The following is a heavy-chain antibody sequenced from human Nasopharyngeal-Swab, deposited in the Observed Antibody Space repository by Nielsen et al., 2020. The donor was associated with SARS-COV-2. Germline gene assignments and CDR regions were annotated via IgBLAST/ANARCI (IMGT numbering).Heavy chain of an antibody. Sequence: GESLKISCAASGFTFSSYGMHWVRQAPGKGLEWVAVIWYDGSNEYYGDSVKGRFTISRDNSKNTLYLQMNSLRVDDTAVYYCAKDVHGDYGGIDYWGQGILVTVSS. CDR2: IWYDGSNE. CDR3: AKDVHGDYGGIDY. J-gene: IGHJ4*02. D-gene: IGHD4-17*01. V-gene: IGHV3-30*02. CDR1: GFTFSSYG.